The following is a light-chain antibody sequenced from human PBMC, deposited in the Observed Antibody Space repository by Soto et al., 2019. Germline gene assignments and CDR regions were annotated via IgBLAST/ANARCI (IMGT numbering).Light chain of an antibody. CDR1: QSVSSS. J-gene: IGKJ2*01. V-gene: IGKV3-11*01. CDR2: DAS. Sequence: EIVLTQSPATLSLSPGERATLSYRASQSVSSSLAWYQQKPGQAPRLLFYDASNRATGIPARFSGSGSGTDFTLTISSLEPEDFAVYYCQQRSNWPPMYTFGQGTKLEIK. CDR3: QQRSNWPPMYT.